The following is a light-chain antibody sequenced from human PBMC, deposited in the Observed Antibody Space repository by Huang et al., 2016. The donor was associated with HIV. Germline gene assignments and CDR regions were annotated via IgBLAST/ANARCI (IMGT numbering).Light chain of an antibody. Sequence: EIILTQSPGTLSLSLGERATLSCRASQIVSSSYWAWYQQKPGQAPRLLIYGASSRASGIPDRFSGRGSGTDFTLTISRLEPEDFAMYYCQQYGDPFTFGGGTKVEIK. CDR3: QQYGDPFT. CDR1: QIVSSSY. V-gene: IGKV3-20*01. J-gene: IGKJ4*01. CDR2: GAS.